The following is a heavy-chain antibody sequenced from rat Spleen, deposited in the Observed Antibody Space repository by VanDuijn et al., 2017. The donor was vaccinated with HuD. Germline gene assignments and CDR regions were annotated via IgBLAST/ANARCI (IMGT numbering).Heavy chain of an antibody. CDR2: ILRTGENT. J-gene: IGHJ1*01. V-gene: IGHV5-31*01. CDR3: TGGGVPWYLDF. D-gene: IGHD4-3*01. CDR1: GFIFNNYW. Sequence: EVQLVESGGGLVQPGRSLKLSCVASGFIFNNYWLTWIRQAPGKGLEWVASILRTGENTYYSDSVKGRFTISRDNAKSTLYLQMNRLRSEDSATYYCTGGGVPWYLDFWGPGTMVTVSS.